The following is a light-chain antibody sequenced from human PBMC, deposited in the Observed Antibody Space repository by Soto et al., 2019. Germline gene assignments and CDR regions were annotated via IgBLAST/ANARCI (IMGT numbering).Light chain of an antibody. V-gene: IGLV1-47*01. J-gene: IGLJ2*01. CDR1: SSNIGSNY. CDR3: AAWDDSLSGLVV. CDR2: RNN. Sequence: QSVLTQPPSASGTPGQRVTISCSGSSSNIGSNYVYWYQQLPGTAPKLLIYRNNQRPSVVPDRFSGSKSGTSASLAISGLRSEDEADYYCAAWDDSLSGLVVFGGGTKVTVL.